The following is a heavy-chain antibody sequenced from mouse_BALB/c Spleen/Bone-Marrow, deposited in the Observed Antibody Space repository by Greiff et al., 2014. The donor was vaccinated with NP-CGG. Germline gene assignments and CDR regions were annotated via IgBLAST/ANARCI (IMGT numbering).Heavy chain of an antibody. V-gene: IGHV1-69*02. CDR1: GYTFTTYW. CDR2: VDPSDGYT. J-gene: IGHJ3*01. Sequence: VQRVESGAELVTPGASVELSCKASGYTFTTYWMHWVKQRPGHGLEWIGQVDPSDGYTNYSQMFKGKATSTVDESSSTAYMQLSSLSSEDSAVYYCARGGDNFAWFAYWGQGTLVTVSA. D-gene: IGHD1-3*01. CDR3: ARGGDNFAWFAY.